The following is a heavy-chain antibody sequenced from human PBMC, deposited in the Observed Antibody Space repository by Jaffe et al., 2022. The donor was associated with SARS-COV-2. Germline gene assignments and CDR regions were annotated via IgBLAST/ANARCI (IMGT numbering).Heavy chain of an antibody. J-gene: IGHJ6*02. Sequence: QVQLQESGPGLVKPSQTLSLTCTVSGGSISSGSYYWSWIRQPAGKGLEWIGRIYTSGSTNYNPSLKSRVTISVDTSKNQFSLKLSSVTAADTAVYYCARGMIVVVIDGMDVWGQGTTVTVSS. D-gene: IGHD3-22*01. V-gene: IGHV4-61*02. CDR1: GGSISSGSYY. CDR3: ARGMIVVVIDGMDV. CDR2: IYTSGST.